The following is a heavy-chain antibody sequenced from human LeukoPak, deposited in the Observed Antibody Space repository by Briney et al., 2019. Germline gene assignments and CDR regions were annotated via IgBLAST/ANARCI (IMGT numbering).Heavy chain of an antibody. V-gene: IGHV1-8*02. D-gene: IGHD3-10*01. CDR2: MNPNSGNT. J-gene: IGHJ4*02. CDR3: ARGPLPAPY. Sequence: GASVKVSCKASGGTFSSYAISWVRQATGQGLEWMGWMNPNSGNTGYAQKFQGRVTMTRNTSISTAYMELSSLRSEDTAVYYCARGPLPAPYWGQGTLVTVSS. CDR1: GGTFSSYA.